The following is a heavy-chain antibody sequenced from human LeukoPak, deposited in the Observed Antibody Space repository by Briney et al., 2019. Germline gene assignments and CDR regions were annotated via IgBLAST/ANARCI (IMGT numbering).Heavy chain of an antibody. D-gene: IGHD6-13*01. V-gene: IGHV4-59*01. Sequence: SETLSLTCTVSGGSISSYYWSWIRQPPGKGLEGIGYIYYSGSTNYNPSLKSRVTISVDTSKNQFSLKLSSVTAADTAVYYCARDDRYSSSWYWFDPWGQGTLVTVSS. CDR3: ARDDRYSSSWYWFDP. CDR1: GGSISSYY. J-gene: IGHJ5*02. CDR2: IYYSGST.